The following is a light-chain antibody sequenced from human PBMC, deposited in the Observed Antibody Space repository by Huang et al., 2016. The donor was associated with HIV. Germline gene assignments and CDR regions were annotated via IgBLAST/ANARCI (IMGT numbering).Light chain of an antibody. Sequence: EVLMTQSPDILSVSPGDRATFSCRASQNVGSNIAWYQQRPGQAPRLLIYAASTRATGVPARFSGGGSGTEFTLTISRLQSEDFATYYCQQYNTWPPWAFGQGTTVEI. CDR2: AAS. J-gene: IGKJ1*01. V-gene: IGKV3-15*01. CDR1: QNVGSN. CDR3: QQYNTWPPWA.